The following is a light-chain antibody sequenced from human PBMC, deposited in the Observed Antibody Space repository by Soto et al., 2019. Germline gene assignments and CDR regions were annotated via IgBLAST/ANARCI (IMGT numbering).Light chain of an antibody. CDR2: EVS. CDR1: SSDVGGYNY. CDR3: SSYAGSNRV. J-gene: IGLJ1*01. Sequence: QSLLTQPPSASGSPGQSVTISCTGTSSDVGGYNYVSWYQQYPGKAPKLMIYEVSKRPSGVPDRFSGSKSGNTASLTVSGLQAEDEADYYCSSYAGSNRVFGTGTKVTVL. V-gene: IGLV2-8*01.